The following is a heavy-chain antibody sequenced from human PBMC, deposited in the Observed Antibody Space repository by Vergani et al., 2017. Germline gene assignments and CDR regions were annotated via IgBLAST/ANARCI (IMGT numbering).Heavy chain of an antibody. V-gene: IGHV1-46*01. CDR3: AKEGCSSTSCYRRENWFDP. CDR1: GYTFTSYY. D-gene: IGHD2-2*02. Sequence: QVQLVQSGAEVKKPGASVKVSCKASGYTFTSYYMHWVRQAPGQGLEWMGIINPSGGSTSYAQKFQGRVTMTRDTSTSTVYMELSSLRSEDTAVYYSAKEGCSSTSCYRRENWFDPWGQGTLVTVSS. CDR2: INPSGGST. J-gene: IGHJ5*02.